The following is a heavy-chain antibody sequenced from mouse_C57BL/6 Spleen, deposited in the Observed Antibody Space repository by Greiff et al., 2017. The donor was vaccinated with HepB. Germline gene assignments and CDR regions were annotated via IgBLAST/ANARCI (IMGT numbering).Heavy chain of an antibody. J-gene: IGHJ2*01. Sequence: KQSCKASGYTFPSYWMHWVKQRPGQGLEWIGEIDPSDSYTNYNQKFKGKSTLTVDKSSSTAYMQLSSLTSEDSAVYYCARGGTVVATDYWGQGTTLTVSS. CDR3: ARGGTVVATDY. CDR2: IDPSDSYT. V-gene: IGHV1-69*01. D-gene: IGHD1-1*01. CDR1: GYTFPSYW.